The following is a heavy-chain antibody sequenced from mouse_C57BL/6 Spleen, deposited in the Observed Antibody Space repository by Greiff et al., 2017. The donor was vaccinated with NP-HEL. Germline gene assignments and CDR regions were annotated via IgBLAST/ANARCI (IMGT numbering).Heavy chain of an antibody. CDR1: GYTFTSYW. V-gene: IGHV1-50*01. CDR2: IDPSDSYT. J-gene: IGHJ4*01. CDR3: ASWGRGYAMDY. Sequence: QVQLQQPGAELVKPGASVKLSCTASGYTFTSYWMQWVKQRPGQGLEWIGEIDPSDSYTTYNQKFKGKATLTVDTSSTTADMQLSSLTSEESAVYDCASWGRGYAMDYWGQGTSVTVSS.